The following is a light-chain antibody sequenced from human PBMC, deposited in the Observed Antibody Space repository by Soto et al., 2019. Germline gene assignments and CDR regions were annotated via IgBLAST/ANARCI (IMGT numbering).Light chain of an antibody. CDR1: QSITNS. CDR2: DAS. Sequence: ESVLTQSPATLSLSPGDRATLSCRASQSITNSLAWYRHQPGQPPRLLIYDASKRATGIPARFIGSGSGTGFTLTISRLEPEDFAVYYCQHYGTSITFGQGTRLE. CDR3: QHYGTSIT. J-gene: IGKJ5*01. V-gene: IGKV3-11*01.